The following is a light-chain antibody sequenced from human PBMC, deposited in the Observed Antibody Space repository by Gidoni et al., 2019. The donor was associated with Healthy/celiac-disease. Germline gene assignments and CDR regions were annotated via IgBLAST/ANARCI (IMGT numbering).Light chain of an antibody. J-gene: IGKJ2*01. CDR3: QQYYSGYT. CDR2: WAS. CDR1: QSVLYSSNNKNY. V-gene: IGKV4-1*01. Sequence: DIVMTQSPDSLSVSLGERATINCKSSQSVLYSSNNKNYLAWYQKKPGQPPKLLIYWASTRESGVPDRFSGSGSGTDFTLTISSLQAEDVAVYYCQQYYSGYTFGQGTKLEIK.